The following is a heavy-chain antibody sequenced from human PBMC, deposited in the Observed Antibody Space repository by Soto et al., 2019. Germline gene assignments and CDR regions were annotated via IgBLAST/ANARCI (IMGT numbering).Heavy chain of an antibody. J-gene: IGHJ3*02. CDR2: ISSSSSYI. D-gene: IGHD3-3*01. V-gene: IGHV3-21*01. CDR1: GFTFSSYS. CDR3: ARVRGVAYGFWSGYYGAFVI. Sequence: GGSLRLSCAASGFTFSSYSMNWVRQAPGKGLEWVSSISSSSSYIYYADSVKGQFTVSRDNAKNSLYLQMNSLRAEDTAVDYCARVRGVAYGFWSGYYGAFVIWGQGTMVTVSS.